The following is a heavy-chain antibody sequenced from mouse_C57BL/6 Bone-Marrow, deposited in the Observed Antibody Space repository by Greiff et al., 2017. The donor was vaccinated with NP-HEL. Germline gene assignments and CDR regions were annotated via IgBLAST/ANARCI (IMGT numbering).Heavy chain of an antibody. D-gene: IGHD1-1*01. Sequence: QVQLQQPGAELVRPGSSVKLSCKASGYTFTSYWMDWVKQRPGQGLEWIGNIYPSDSETHYNQKFKDKATLTVDKSSSTAYMQLSSLTSEDSAVYYCARRYYGGDYWGQGTTLTVSS. V-gene: IGHV1-61*01. J-gene: IGHJ2*01. CDR3: ARRYYGGDY. CDR2: IYPSDSET. CDR1: GYTFTSYW.